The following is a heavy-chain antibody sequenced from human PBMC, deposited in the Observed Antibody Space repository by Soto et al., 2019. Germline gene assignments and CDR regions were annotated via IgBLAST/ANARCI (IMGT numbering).Heavy chain of an antibody. Sequence: SETLSLTCTVSGGSISNYYWSWIRQPAGKGLEWIGRIYTSGSTDYNPSLKSRVTMSVDTSKNQFSLGLSSVTAADTAVYYCARGHCTSTSCYPSDYWGQGALVTVSS. J-gene: IGHJ4*02. D-gene: IGHD2-2*01. CDR3: ARGHCTSTSCYPSDY. V-gene: IGHV4-4*07. CDR1: GGSISNYY. CDR2: IYTSGST.